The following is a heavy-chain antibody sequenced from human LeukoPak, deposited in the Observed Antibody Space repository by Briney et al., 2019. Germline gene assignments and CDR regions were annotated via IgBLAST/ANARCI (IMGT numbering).Heavy chain of an antibody. CDR3: AGNSSSWPFDY. J-gene: IGHJ4*02. V-gene: IGHV4-34*01. CDR2: INHSGST. Sequence: SETLSLACAVYGGSFSGYYWSWIRQPPGKGLEWIGEINHSGSTNYNPSLKSRVTILVDTSENQFSLKLSSVTAADTAVYYCAGNSSSWPFDYWGQGTLVTVSS. CDR1: GGSFSGYY. D-gene: IGHD6-13*01.